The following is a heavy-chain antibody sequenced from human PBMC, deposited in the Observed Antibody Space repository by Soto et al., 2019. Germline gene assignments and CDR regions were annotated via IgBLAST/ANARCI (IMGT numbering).Heavy chain of an antibody. CDR3: ARLHCDSPNCVPLDP. CDR2: IYYSGSA. V-gene: IGHV4-30-2*05. Sequence: SETLSLTCAVSGGSISSGGYSWRWIRQPPGKGLEWIGHIYYSGSAYYNSSLKSRVTISLDTSKKQLSLRLTSVTAADTAVYYCARLHCDSPNCVPLDPWGQGTLVTVSS. J-gene: IGHJ5*02. CDR1: GGSISSGGYS. D-gene: IGHD3-22*01.